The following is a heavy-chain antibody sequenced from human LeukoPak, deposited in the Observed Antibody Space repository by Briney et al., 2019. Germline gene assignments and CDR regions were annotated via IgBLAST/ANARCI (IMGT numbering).Heavy chain of an antibody. J-gene: IGHJ4*02. D-gene: IGHD5-18*01. V-gene: IGHV4-59*08. CDR2: IYYSGST. Sequence: SETLSLTCTVSGGSISSHYWSWIRQPPGKGLEWIGYIYYSGSTNYNPSLKSRVTISVDTSKNQFSLKLSSVTAADTAVYYCASHRGYSLYWGQGTLVTVSS. CDR3: ASHRGYSLY. CDR1: GGSISSHY.